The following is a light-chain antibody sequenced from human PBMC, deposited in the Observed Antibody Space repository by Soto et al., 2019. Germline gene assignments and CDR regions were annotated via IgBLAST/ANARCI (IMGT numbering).Light chain of an antibody. CDR2: EGN. CDR1: SSDVGTYDL. CDR3: CSYAGSSSATWV. J-gene: IGLJ3*02. V-gene: IGLV2-23*01. Sequence: QSALTQPASVSGSPGQSITISCTGTSSDVGTYDLVSWYQHHPGKVPKLMIYEGNKRPSGVSNRFSGSKSGNTVSLTISGLQAEDDADYYCCSYAGSSSATWVFGGGTKVTVL.